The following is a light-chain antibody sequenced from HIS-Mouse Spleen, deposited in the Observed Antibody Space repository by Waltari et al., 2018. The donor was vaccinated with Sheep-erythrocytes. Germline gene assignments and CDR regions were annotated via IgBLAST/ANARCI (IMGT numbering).Light chain of an antibody. CDR2: EGS. V-gene: IGLV2-23*01. J-gene: IGLJ3*02. CDR3: CSYAGSSTPWV. Sequence: QSALTQPASVSGSPGQSITISCPGTSSDVGSYNLVSWYQQHPGKAPKLMIYEGSKRRSGVSNRFSGSQSGKTASLTISGLQAEDEADYYCCSYAGSSTPWVFGGGTKLTVL. CDR1: SSDVGSYNL.